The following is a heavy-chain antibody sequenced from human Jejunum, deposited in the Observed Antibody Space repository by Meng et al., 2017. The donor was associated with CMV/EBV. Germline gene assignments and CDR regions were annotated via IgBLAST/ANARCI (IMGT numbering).Heavy chain of an antibody. CDR3: VKDRRGGFFDGMDV. D-gene: IGHD6-25*01. V-gene: IGHV3-9*01. Sequence: GFTFHAHAMHWVRQVSGRGLEWVASITFNSGRIGYADSVKGRFAISRDNANNFLYLQMNSLRTEDTALYYCVKDRRGGFFDGMDVWGQGITVTVSS. CDR1: GFTFHAHA. J-gene: IGHJ6*02. CDR2: ITFNSGRI.